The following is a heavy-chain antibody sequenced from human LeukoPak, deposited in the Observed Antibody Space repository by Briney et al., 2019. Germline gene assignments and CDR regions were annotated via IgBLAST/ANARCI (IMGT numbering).Heavy chain of an antibody. CDR3: AELGITMIGGV. V-gene: IGHV3-48*03. D-gene: IGHD3-10*02. CDR2: ISSSGSTL. Sequence: GGSLRLSCAASGFTFSSYVMTSVRQAPGKGLEWVSYISSSGSTLYYVDSVKGRFTISRDNAKNSLYLQMNSLRAEDTAVYYCAELGITMIGGVWCKGTTVTISS. CDR1: GFTFSSYV. J-gene: IGHJ6*04.